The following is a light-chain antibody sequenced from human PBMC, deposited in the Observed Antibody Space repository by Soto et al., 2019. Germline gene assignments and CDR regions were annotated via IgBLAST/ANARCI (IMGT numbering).Light chain of an antibody. V-gene: IGLV2-23*02. CDR3: CSYARSHYV. Sequence: QSALTQPASVSGSPGQSITISCTGTSSDVGSYNLVSWYQQHPGTAPTLMISEVTKRPSGVSNRFSGSKSGNTASLTISGLQAEDEADYYCCSYARSHYVFGTGTKVTVL. CDR2: EVT. J-gene: IGLJ1*01. CDR1: SSDVGSYNL.